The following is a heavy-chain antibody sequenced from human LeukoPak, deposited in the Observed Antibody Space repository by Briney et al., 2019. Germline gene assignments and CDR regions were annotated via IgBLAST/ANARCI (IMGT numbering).Heavy chain of an antibody. CDR3: ARVAVALDAFDI. CDR1: GASVSRNW. D-gene: IGHD4-23*01. Sequence: SETLSLTCTVSGASVSRNWWSWVRQPPGKGLEWIGEIHHSGGTNYNPSLKSRVTMSLDNSNNHFSLKLSSVTAADTAVYYCARVAVALDAFDIWGQGTMVTVSS. CDR2: IHHSGGT. J-gene: IGHJ3*02. V-gene: IGHV4-4*02.